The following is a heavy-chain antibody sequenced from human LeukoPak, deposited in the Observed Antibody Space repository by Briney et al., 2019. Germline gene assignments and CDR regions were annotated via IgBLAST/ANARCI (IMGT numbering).Heavy chain of an antibody. Sequence: GGSLRLSCAASGFTFDVYGMSWVRQAPGKGLEWVSGINWNGGSTGYADSVKGRFTISRDNAKNSLYLQMNSLRAEDTALYYCARDEYYYDSSGYSVDYWGQGTLVTVSS. D-gene: IGHD3-22*01. CDR1: GFTFDVYG. CDR2: INWNGGST. CDR3: ARDEYYYDSSGYSVDY. J-gene: IGHJ4*02. V-gene: IGHV3-20*04.